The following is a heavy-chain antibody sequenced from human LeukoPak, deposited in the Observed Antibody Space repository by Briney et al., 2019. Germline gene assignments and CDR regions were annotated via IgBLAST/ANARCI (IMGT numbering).Heavy chain of an antibody. Sequence: GGSLRLSCAASGFTFSSYAMHWVRQAPGKGLEWVAVISYDGNNKYYADSVKGRFTISRDNSKNTLYLQMNSLRAEDTAVYYCAKDHGGIAIWGQGTMVTVSS. J-gene: IGHJ3*02. CDR3: AKDHGGIAI. D-gene: IGHD6-13*01. CDR2: ISYDGNNK. CDR1: GFTFSSYA. V-gene: IGHV3-30-3*01.